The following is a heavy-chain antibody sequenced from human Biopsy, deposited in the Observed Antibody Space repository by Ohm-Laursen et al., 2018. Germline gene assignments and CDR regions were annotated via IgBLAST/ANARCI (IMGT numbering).Heavy chain of an antibody. CDR3: VRSLRNYDFLDS. CDR2: LTWNSGTI. V-gene: IGHV3-9*01. Sequence: SLRLSCAASGFNFDDYAMHWIRQGPGKGLEWVAGLTWNSGTIAYAGSVRGRFTISRDNAKNSLYLQMNKLTSEDTALYYCVRSLRNYDFLDSWGQGTLVSVSS. CDR1: GFNFDDYA. D-gene: IGHD3-16*01. J-gene: IGHJ4*02.